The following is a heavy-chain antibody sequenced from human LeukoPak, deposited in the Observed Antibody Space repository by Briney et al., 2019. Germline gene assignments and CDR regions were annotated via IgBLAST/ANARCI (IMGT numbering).Heavy chain of an antibody. V-gene: IGHV3-33*01. CDR1: GFTFSDYG. CDR2: IWYDGSNK. D-gene: IGHD5-18*01. J-gene: IGHJ5*02. Sequence: PGRSLRLSCAASGFTFSDYGMHWVRQAPGKGLEWVAVIWYDGSNKYYADSVKGRFTISRDNSKNTLYLQMNSLRAEDTAVYYCARGIQLWSTGDNWFDPWGQGTLVTVSS. CDR3: ARGIQLWSTGDNWFDP.